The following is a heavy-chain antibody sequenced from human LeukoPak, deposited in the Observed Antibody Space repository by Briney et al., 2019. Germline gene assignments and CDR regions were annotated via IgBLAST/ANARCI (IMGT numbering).Heavy chain of an antibody. Sequence: SETLSLTCTVSGGSISSYYWSWIRKPPGKGLELSGYIYYSGSTNYNPSLESRVTISVDTSKNQFSLKLCSVTAADTAVYYCARARGAFDIWGQGTMVTVSS. V-gene: IGHV4-59*01. CDR1: GGSISSYY. J-gene: IGHJ3*02. CDR2: IYYSGST. CDR3: ARARGAFDI.